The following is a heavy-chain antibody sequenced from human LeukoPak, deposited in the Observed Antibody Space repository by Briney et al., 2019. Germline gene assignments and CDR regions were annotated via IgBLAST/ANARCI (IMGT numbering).Heavy chain of an antibody. V-gene: IGHV3-33*01. D-gene: IGHD3/OR15-3a*01. J-gene: IGHJ5*02. CDR3: ARGGRGASIWTPYNWFDP. Sequence: GGSLRLSCAASGFNFTTYGMHWVRQAPGKGLEWVALVWYDGTIKYYADSVKGRFTISRDNSKNTLFLQMSSLRVEDTALYYCARGGRGASIWTPYNWFDPWGQGTLVTVSS. CDR1: GFNFTTYG. CDR2: VWYDGTIK.